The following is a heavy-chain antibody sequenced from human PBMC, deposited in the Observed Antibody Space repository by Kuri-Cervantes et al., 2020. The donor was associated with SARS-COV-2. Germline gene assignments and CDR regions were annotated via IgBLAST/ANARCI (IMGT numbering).Heavy chain of an antibody. CDR1: GFTFDDYA. CDR3: AKESWYEDSRLGYLVR. Sequence: SLKISCAASGFTFDDYAMHWVRQAPGKGLEWVSGISWNSGSIGYADSVKGRFTISRDNAKNSLYLQMNSLRAKDTALYYCAKESWYEDSRLGYLVRWGRGTLVPSPQ. J-gene: IGHJ2*01. D-gene: IGHD2-15*01. V-gene: IGHV3-9*01. CDR2: ISWNSGSI.